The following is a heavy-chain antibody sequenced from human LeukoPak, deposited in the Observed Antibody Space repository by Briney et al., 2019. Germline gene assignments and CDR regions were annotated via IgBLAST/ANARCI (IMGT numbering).Heavy chain of an antibody. J-gene: IGHJ5*02. CDR1: GGCISSGGYF. CDR3: ARDNYYDSSSCFWVDP. Sequence: SQTLSFNCTVSGGCISSGGYFWHWIRQPLGKNVESIGYFYPSGNTYYIPSLKSRVAISAARSNNLYLLKLSSVAAAVNDLYNCARDNYYDSSSCFWVDPWGQRTLVTVSS. D-gene: IGHD3-22*01. V-gene: IGHV4-30-2*01. CDR2: FYPSGNT.